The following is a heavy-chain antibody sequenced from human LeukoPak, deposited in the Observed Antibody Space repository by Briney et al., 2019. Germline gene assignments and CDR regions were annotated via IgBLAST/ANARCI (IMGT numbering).Heavy chain of an antibody. Sequence: GGSLRLSCEASGFTFSHFGMLWLRQAPGKGLEWVAVIWSDATNQYYGDSVKGRFTISRDNFTKTVSLQMDSLRAEDTAVYYCAKDAQRGFDCSNSLEHWGHRALVTVSS. V-gene: IGHV3-33*06. CDR3: AKDAQRGFDCSNSLEH. CDR1: GFTFSHFG. CDR2: IWSDATNQ. D-gene: IGHD4-11*01. J-gene: IGHJ4*01.